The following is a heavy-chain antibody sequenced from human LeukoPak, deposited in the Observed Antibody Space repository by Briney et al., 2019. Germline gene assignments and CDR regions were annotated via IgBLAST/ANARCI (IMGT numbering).Heavy chain of an antibody. CDR1: GRSVSSNY. D-gene: IGHD1-1*01. J-gene: IGHJ4*02. CDR3: TRRGRNNWGEGNDY. V-gene: IGHV4-59*08. Sequence: PPQCRSPAWIVYGRSVSSNYWSWIRQTPGKGLEWIWYINDSGSTNSNPSLKGRVIMSVDTSKNQFSVKLSSVTAADTAVYYCTRRGRNNWGEGNDYWGQGTLVTVSS. CDR2: INDSGST.